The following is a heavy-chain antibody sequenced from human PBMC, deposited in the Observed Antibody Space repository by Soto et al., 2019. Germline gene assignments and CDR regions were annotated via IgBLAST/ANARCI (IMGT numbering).Heavy chain of an antibody. V-gene: IGHV1-69*12. CDR3: VRVVAIPGYPDN. CDR2: IVSIVDTS. CDR1: GGTFSSYA. J-gene: IGHJ4*02. Sequence: QVQLVQSGAEVRQPSSSVKVSCKTSGGTFSSYAISWVRQAPGQGLEWMGGIVSIVDTSTYAQKFQGRVTITADASTSTVYMELSSLRSDDTAVYYCVRVVAIPGYPDNWGEGTLVTVSS. D-gene: IGHD5-12*01.